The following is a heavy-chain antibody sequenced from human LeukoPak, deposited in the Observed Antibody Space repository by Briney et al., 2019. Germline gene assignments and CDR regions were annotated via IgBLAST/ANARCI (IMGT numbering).Heavy chain of an antibody. D-gene: IGHD4-17*01. CDR2: IYTSGST. V-gene: IGHV4-61*02. J-gene: IGHJ4*02. Sequence: SQTLSLTCTVSGGSISSGSYYWSGIRQPAWKGLEWIGRIYTSGSTHYNPSLKSRVTISADTSKNQFSLKLSSVAAADTAVYYCAREFGYAVTSLDYWGQGTLVTVSS. CDR3: AREFGYAVTSLDY. CDR1: GGSISSGSYY.